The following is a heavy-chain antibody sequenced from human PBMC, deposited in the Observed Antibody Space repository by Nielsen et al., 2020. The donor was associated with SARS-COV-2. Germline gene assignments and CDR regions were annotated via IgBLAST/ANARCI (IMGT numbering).Heavy chain of an antibody. J-gene: IGHJ6*02. Sequence: SVKVSCKASGGTFSSNVISWVRQAPGQGLEWMGRIIPILGMTNYAQKFQGRITITADTSSTLAYMELGSLRSQDTAVYFCAKVPTGGYSGMDVWGQGTAVTVSS. CDR1: GGTFSSNV. V-gene: IGHV1-69*04. CDR3: AKVPTGGYSGMDV. CDR2: IIPILGMT. D-gene: IGHD2-21*01.